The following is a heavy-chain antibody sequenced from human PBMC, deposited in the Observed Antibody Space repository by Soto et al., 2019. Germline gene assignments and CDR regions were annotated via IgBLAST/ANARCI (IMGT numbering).Heavy chain of an antibody. CDR3: AREGGESSHRLYCSEY. CDR1: GGSTSSDNY. V-gene: IGHV4-30-4*01. J-gene: IGHJ4*02. Sequence: KASETRSLTCTVSGGSTSSDNYWSWIRPPPGKGLEWIGHIYYIGSTDYNPSLKSRLAISIDTSKNQLSLKLSSVTAADTAVYFCAREGGESSHRLYCSEYLGQGSLVNISS. D-gene: IGHD3-16*01. CDR2: IYYIGST.